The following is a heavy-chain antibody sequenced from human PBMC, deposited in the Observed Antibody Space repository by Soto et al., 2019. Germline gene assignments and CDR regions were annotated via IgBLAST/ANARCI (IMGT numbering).Heavy chain of an antibody. J-gene: IGHJ6*02. CDR2: ISGSGGST. Sequence: PGGSLRLSCAASGFTFSSYAMSWVRQAPGKGLEWVSAISGSGGSTYYADSVKGRFTISRDNSKNTLYLQMNSLRAEDTAVYYCAGEWLLSLRYSYYYGMDVWGQGTTVTVSS. CDR1: GFTFSSYA. D-gene: IGHD3-3*01. V-gene: IGHV3-23*01. CDR3: AGEWLLSLRYSYYYGMDV.